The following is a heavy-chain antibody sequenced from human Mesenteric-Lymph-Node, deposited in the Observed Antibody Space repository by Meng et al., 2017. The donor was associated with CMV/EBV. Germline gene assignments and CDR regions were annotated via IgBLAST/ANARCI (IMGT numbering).Heavy chain of an antibody. CDR3: ARDREILSGGGMDV. J-gene: IGHJ6*02. CDR1: GFTVSRSC. CDR2: IGTAGDT. Sequence: GESLKISCAACGFTVSRSCMSWVRQATGKGLEWVSAIGTAGDTYYPGSVKGRFTISRENAKNSLYLQMNSLRAGDTAVYYCARDREILSGGGMDVWGQGTTVTVSS. D-gene: IGHD1-26*01. V-gene: IGHV3-13*01.